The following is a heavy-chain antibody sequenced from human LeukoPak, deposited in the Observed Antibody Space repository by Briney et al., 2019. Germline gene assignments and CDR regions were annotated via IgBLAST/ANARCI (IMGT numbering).Heavy chain of an antibody. CDR3: ASDLDYYDSSGYSSFYY. V-gene: IGHV4-4*07. J-gene: IGHJ4*02. D-gene: IGHD3-22*01. CDR2: IYTSGST. CDR1: GGSISSYY. Sequence: SETLSLTCTVSGGSISSYYWSWIRQPAGKGLEWIGRIYTSGSTNYNPSLKSRVTMSVDTSKNQFSLKLSSVTAADTAVYYRASDLDYYDSSGYSSFYYWGQGTLVTVSS.